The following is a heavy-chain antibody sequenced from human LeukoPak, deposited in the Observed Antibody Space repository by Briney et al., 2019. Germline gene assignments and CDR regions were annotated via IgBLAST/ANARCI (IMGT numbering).Heavy chain of an antibody. Sequence: GGSLRLSCAAPGLTFSSFGMHWVRQAPGKGLEWVAFIRYDGSTKYYADSVKGRFTISRDNSKSTLYLQMNSLRAEDTAVYYCAKGGHYFDYWGQGTLVTVSS. D-gene: IGHD3-16*01. CDR3: AKGGHYFDY. CDR2: IRYDGSTK. J-gene: IGHJ4*02. V-gene: IGHV3-30*02. CDR1: GLTFSSFG.